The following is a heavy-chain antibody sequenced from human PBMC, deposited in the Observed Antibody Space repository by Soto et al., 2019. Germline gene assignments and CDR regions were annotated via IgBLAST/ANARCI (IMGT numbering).Heavy chain of an antibody. CDR2: IYYSGST. J-gene: IGHJ4*02. V-gene: IGHV4-31*03. Sequence: QVQLQESGPGLVKPSQTLSLTCTVSGGSISSGGYYWSWIRQHPGKGLEWIGYIYYSGSTYYNPSLKSRVTISVDTSKNQFSLKLSSVTAADTAVYYCARAVDTAMVLPYYFDYWSQGTLVTVSS. CDR1: GGSISSGGYY. CDR3: ARAVDTAMVLPYYFDY. D-gene: IGHD5-18*01.